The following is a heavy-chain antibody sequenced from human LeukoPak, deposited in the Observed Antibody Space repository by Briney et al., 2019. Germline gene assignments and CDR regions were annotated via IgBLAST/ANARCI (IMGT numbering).Heavy chain of an antibody. Sequence: PGRSLRLSCAASGFTFSSYGMHWVRQAPGKGLEWVAVIWYDGSNIYYADSVKGRFTISRDNSKNTLYLQMNSLRAEDTAVYYCAKGQGSSSWYVYWGQGTLVTVSS. J-gene: IGHJ4*02. CDR1: GFTFSSYG. CDR2: IWYDGSNI. D-gene: IGHD6-13*01. CDR3: AKGQGSSSWYVY. V-gene: IGHV3-33*06.